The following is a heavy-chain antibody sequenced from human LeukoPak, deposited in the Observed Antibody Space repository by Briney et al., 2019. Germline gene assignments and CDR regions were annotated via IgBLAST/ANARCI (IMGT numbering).Heavy chain of an antibody. CDR2: IYTSGST. D-gene: IGHD3-3*01. Sequence: PSETLSLTCTVSGGSLSSYYWSWIRQHAGRGLEWIGRIYTSGSTNYNPALKSRVTISVDKSKTQFSLKLSTVTAADTAVYYCARAADSNYYYMDVWGKGTTVTVSS. CDR1: GGSLSSYY. CDR3: ARAADSNYYYMDV. V-gene: IGHV4-4*07. J-gene: IGHJ6*03.